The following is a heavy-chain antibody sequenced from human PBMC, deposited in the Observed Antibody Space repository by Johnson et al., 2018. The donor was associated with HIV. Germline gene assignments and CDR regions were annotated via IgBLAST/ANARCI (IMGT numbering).Heavy chain of an antibody. CDR1: GFTFDDYA. CDR2: ISWNSGSI. J-gene: IGHJ3*02. D-gene: IGHD3-22*01. V-gene: IGHV3-9*01. Sequence: VQLVESGGGLVQPGRSLRLSCAASGFTFDDYAMHWVRQAPGKGLEWVSGISWNSGSIGYADSVKGRFTISRDNAKNSLYLQMNSLRAEDTALYYCTRTDDTYNDDISGYVDAFDIWGQGTMVTVSS. CDR3: TRTDDTYNDDISGYVDAFDI.